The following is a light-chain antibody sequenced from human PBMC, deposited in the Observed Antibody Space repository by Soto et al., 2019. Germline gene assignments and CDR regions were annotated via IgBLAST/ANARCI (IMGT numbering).Light chain of an antibody. CDR2: GAS. CDR3: QQYGRSLRT. V-gene: IGKV3-20*01. Sequence: EIVLTQSPGTLSLSPGERATLSCRASQSVSSSYLAWYQQKPGQAPRLLIYGASSRATGIPDRFSGSGSGTDFTLTICRLEPEDFAVYYCQQYGRSLRTFGQGTKVDIK. J-gene: IGKJ1*01. CDR1: QSVSSSY.